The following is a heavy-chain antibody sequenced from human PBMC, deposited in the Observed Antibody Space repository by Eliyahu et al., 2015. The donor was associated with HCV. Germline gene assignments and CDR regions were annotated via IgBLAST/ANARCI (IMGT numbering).Heavy chain of an antibody. V-gene: IGHV1-46*01. Sequence: QVQLVQSGAEVKKPGASVKVSXKAXGYTFTSYYMHWXRPAPGXGFEWMXIMXPSSGSARYAQKFQGRVTMTRDTPTSTVYMELSSLRSEDTAMYYCARVGDASDSGVLIEYWGQGTLVTVSS. J-gene: IGHJ4*02. CDR3: ARVGDASDSGVLIEY. CDR1: GYTFTSYY. D-gene: IGHD3-10*01. CDR2: MXPSSGSA.